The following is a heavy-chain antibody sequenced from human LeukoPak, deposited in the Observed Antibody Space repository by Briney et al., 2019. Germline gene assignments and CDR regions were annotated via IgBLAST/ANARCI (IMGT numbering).Heavy chain of an antibody. D-gene: IGHD5-24*01. J-gene: IGHJ4*02. CDR2: ISNSGGTT. Sequence: GGSLRLSCAASGFTFSNYALNWVRQAPGKGLEWVSGISNSGGTTYYADSVKGRFYADSVKGRFTISRDNAKNSLYLQMNSLRAEDTAIYYCTRVGYIDEGIDYWGQGTLVTVSS. CDR3: TRVGYIDEGIDY. CDR1: GFTFSNYA. V-gene: IGHV3-23*01.